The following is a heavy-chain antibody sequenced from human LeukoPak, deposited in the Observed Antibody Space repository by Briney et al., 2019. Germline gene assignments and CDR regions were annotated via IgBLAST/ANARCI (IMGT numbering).Heavy chain of an antibody. Sequence: ASVKVSCKASGYTFTSYYMHWVRQAPGQGLEWMGIINPSGGSTSYAQKFQGGVTMTRDTSTSTVYMELSSLRSEDTAVYYCAREHCDSSGRQLIFDYWGQGTLVTVSS. J-gene: IGHJ4*02. CDR1: GYTFTSYY. V-gene: IGHV1-46*01. CDR3: AREHCDSSGRQLIFDY. CDR2: INPSGGST. D-gene: IGHD3-22*01.